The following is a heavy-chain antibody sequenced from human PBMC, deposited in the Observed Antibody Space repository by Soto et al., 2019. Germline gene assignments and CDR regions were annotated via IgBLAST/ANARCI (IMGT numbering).Heavy chain of an antibody. CDR1: GFTFSSYA. J-gene: IGHJ3*02. Sequence: EVQLLESGGGLVQPGGSLRLSCAASGFTFSSYAMSWVRQAPWKGLEWVSAISGSGGSTYYADSVKGRFTISRDNSKNTLYLQMNSLRAEDTAVYYCAKDRQWLLQRPGAFDIWGQGTMVTVSS. D-gene: IGHD6-19*01. CDR2: ISGSGGST. CDR3: AKDRQWLLQRPGAFDI. V-gene: IGHV3-23*01.